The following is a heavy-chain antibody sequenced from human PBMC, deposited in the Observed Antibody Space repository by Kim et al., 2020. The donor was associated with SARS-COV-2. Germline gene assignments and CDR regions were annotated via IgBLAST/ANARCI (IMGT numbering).Heavy chain of an antibody. V-gene: IGHV3-74*01. Sequence: GGSLRLSCAASGFTFSSYWMNWVRQAPGKGLVWVSRINSDGSSTSYADSVKGRFTISRDNAKNTLYLQMNSLGAEDTAVYYCARELNYYGSGSYVYYYYYGMDVWGQGTTVTVSS. J-gene: IGHJ6*02. CDR1: GFTFSSYW. CDR2: INSDGSST. CDR3: ARELNYYGSGSYVYYYYYGMDV. D-gene: IGHD3-10*01.